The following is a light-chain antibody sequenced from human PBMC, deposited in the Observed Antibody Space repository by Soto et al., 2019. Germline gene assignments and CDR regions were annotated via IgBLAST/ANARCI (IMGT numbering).Light chain of an antibody. CDR1: RGDIGSYNL. Sequence: QSALTQPASVSGSPGQSITISCTGTRGDIGSYNLLFWYQQHAGKAPKLMIYEDTKRPSGVSDRFSASKSGTTASLTISGLEAEDEADYYCCSYAGRNSWVFGGGTKLTVL. V-gene: IGLV2-23*01. CDR2: EDT. J-gene: IGLJ3*02. CDR3: CSYAGRNSWV.